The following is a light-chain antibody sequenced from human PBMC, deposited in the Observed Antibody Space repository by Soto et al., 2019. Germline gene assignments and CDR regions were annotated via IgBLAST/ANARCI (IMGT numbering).Light chain of an antibody. J-gene: IGKJ3*01. CDR2: AAS. CDR1: QGISSY. V-gene: IGKV1-9*01. Sequence: DIQMTHSPSTLSGSVGDRVTITFRSSQGISSYLAWYQQKPGKAPKLLIYAASTLQSGVPSRFSGSGSGTEFTLTISSLQPEDFATYYCQQLNSYPLFGPGTKVDIK. CDR3: QQLNSYPL.